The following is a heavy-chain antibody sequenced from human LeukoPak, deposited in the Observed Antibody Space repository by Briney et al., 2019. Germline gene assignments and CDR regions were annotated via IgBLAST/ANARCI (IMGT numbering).Heavy chain of an antibody. CDR1: GYTFTGYY. Sequence: ASVKVSCKASGYTFTGYYMHWVRQAPGQGLEWMGRINPNSGGTNHAQKFQGRVTMTRDTSISTAYMELSRLRSDDTAVYYCAREWLMITFGGVTEDYMDVWGKGTTVTVSS. V-gene: IGHV1-2*06. CDR2: INPNSGGT. CDR3: AREWLMITFGGVTEDYMDV. J-gene: IGHJ6*03. D-gene: IGHD3-16*01.